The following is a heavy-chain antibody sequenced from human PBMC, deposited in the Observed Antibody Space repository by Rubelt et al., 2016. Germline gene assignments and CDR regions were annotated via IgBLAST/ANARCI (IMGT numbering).Heavy chain of an antibody. J-gene: IGHJ4*02. V-gene: IGHV3-30*14. CDR2: MSEHEDGRNI. D-gene: IGHD6-13*01. CDR3: ARDLYSTSWYPASFDS. Sequence: EWVAGMSEHEDGRNINYADSVKGRFTISRDNSKNTLYLQMNSLRAEDTAVYYCARDLYSTSWYPASFDSWGQGTLVTVSS.